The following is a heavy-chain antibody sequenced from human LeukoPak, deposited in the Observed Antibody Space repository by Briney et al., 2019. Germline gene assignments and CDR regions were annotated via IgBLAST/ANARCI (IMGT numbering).Heavy chain of an antibody. D-gene: IGHD5-18*01. V-gene: IGHV3-21*01. J-gene: IGHJ4*02. CDR1: GFTFSSYS. CDR3: AGEYSYGLVSGDY. CDR2: ISSSSSYM. Sequence: GGSLRLSCAASGFTFSSYSMNWVRQAPGKGLEWVSSISSSSSYMYYADSVKGRFTISRDNAKNSLYLQMNSLRAEDTAVYYCAGEYSYGLVSGDYWGQGTLVTVSS.